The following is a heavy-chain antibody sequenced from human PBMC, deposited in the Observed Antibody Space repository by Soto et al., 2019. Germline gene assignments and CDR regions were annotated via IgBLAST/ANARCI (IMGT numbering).Heavy chain of an antibody. Sequence: GGSLRLSCAASGFTFSSYWMHWVRQAPGKGLVWVSRINSDGSSTSYADSVKGRFTISRDNAKNTPYLQMNSLRAEDTAVYYCARDLPPYIAVAGQDYYYYGMDVWGQGTTVTVSS. D-gene: IGHD6-19*01. CDR3: ARDLPPYIAVAGQDYYYYGMDV. CDR1: GFTFSSYW. V-gene: IGHV3-74*01. J-gene: IGHJ6*02. CDR2: INSDGSST.